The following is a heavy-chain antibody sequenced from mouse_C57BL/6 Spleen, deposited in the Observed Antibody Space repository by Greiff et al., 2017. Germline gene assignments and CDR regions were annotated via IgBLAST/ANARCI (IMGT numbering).Heavy chain of an antibody. CDR1: GYTFTSYW. Sequence: QVQLQQPGAELVKPGASVKLSCKASGYTFTSYWMHWVKQRPGQGLEWIGMIHPNSGSTNYNVKFKSKATLTVDKSSSTAYMQLSSRTSEDSAVYYCARGGYFDVWGTGTTVTVSS. V-gene: IGHV1-64*01. CDR3: ARGGYFDV. J-gene: IGHJ1*03. CDR2: IHPNSGST.